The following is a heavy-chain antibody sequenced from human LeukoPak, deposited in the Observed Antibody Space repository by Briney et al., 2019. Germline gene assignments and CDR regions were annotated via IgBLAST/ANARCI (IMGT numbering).Heavy chain of an antibody. D-gene: IGHD3-10*01. CDR2: IYYSGST. Sequence: SETLSLTCTVSGGSISSYYWSWIRQPPGKGLEWIGYIYYSGSTNYNPSLKSRVTISVDTSKNQFSLKLSSVTAADTAVYYCARHYGSGSYYFDYWGQGTLVTVSS. J-gene: IGHJ4*02. CDR3: ARHYGSGSYYFDY. V-gene: IGHV4-59*08. CDR1: GGSISSYY.